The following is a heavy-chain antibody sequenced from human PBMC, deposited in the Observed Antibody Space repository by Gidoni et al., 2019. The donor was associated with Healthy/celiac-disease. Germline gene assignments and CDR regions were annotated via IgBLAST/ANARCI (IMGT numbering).Heavy chain of an antibody. Sequence: QVQLQQWGAGLLKPSATLSLTCAAYGGSFSGHYWSWIRQPPGKGLAWIWEINHSGSTNYNPSLKSRVTISVDTSKNQFSLKLSSVTAADTAVYYCARTPTVVTLFDYWGQGTLVTVSS. CDR2: INHSGST. J-gene: IGHJ4*02. CDR1: GGSFSGHY. V-gene: IGHV4-34*01. CDR3: ARTPTVVTLFDY. D-gene: IGHD4-17*01.